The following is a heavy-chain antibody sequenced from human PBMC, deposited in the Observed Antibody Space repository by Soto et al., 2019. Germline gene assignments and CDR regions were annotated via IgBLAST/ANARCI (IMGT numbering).Heavy chain of an antibody. V-gene: IGHV4-59*01. CDR1: VGSIRSYY. D-gene: IGHD2-2*01. CDR2: IYYSGST. J-gene: IGHJ6*03. Sequence: SETLSLTCTFSVGSIRSYYWTWIRQPQGKGLEWMGYIYYSGSTNYNPSLKSRVTISVDTSKNQFSLKLSSVTAADTAVYYCARRSVVCSSTSCSPHYYYYYYMDVWGKGTTVTVSS. CDR3: ARRSVVCSSTSCSPHYYYYYYMDV.